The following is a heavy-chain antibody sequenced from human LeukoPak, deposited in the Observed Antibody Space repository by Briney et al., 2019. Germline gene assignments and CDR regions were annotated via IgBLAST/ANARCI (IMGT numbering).Heavy chain of an antibody. CDR3: ARTTDMVTTGFYYYGMDV. CDR2: IFYSGST. V-gene: IGHV4-59*01. J-gene: IGHJ6*02. D-gene: IGHD4-17*01. CDR1: GGSISSYY. Sequence: SETLSLTCTVSGGSISSYYWSWIRQPPGKGLEWIGYIFYSGSTNYNPSLKSRVTISVDTSKNQFSLKLSSVTAADTAVYYCARTTDMVTTGFYYYGMDVWGQGTTVTVSS.